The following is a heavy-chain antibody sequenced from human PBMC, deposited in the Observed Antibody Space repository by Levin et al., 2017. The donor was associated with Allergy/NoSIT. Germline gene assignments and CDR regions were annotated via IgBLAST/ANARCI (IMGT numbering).Heavy chain of an antibody. CDR3: ARWGYRGAIDY. CDR1: DFTFSNYW. J-gene: IGHJ4*02. Sequence: GGSLRLSCVASDFTFSNYWMGWVRQAPGKGLEWVANINQGGTEKFYVDSVKGRFIISRDNVKNSMYLQMNSLRAEDTAVFHCARWGYRGAIDYWGQGTLVTVSS. V-gene: IGHV3-7*01. D-gene: IGHD6-19*01. CDR2: INQGGTEK.